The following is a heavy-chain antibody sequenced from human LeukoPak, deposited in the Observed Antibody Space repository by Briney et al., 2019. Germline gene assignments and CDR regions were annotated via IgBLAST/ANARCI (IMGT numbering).Heavy chain of an antibody. D-gene: IGHD3-22*01. V-gene: IGHV1-3*01. CDR3: ARDRKYYYDSSGYYSTPEPFDY. CDR1: GYTFTSYA. CDR2: INAGNGNT. J-gene: IGHJ4*02. Sequence: GASVKVSCKASGYTFTSYAMHWVRQAPGQRLEWMGWINAGNGNTKYSQKFQGRVTITRDTSASTAYMELSSLRSEDTAVYYCARDRKYYYDSSGYYSTPEPFDYWGQGTLVTVSS.